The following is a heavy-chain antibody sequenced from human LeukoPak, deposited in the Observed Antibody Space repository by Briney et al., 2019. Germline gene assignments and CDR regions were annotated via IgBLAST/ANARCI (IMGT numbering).Heavy chain of an antibody. V-gene: IGHV3-30*02. Sequence: GGSLRLSCAASGFTFSSYGMHWVRQAPGKGLEWVAFIRYDGSNKYYADSVKGRFTISRDNSKNTLYLQMNSLRAEDTAVYYCAKEERRYYGSGSYYGDYFDYWGQGTLVTVSS. CDR2: IRYDGSNK. CDR3: AKEERRYYGSGSYYGDYFDY. J-gene: IGHJ4*02. CDR1: GFTFSSYG. D-gene: IGHD3-10*01.